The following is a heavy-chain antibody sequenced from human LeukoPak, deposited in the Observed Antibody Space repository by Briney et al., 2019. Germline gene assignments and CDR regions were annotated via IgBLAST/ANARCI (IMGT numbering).Heavy chain of an antibody. CDR1: GFTFSSYS. Sequence: GGSLRLSCAASGFTFSSYSMNWVRQAPGKGLEWVSSISRSSSYIYYADSVKGRFTISRDNAKNSLYLQMNSLRAEDTAVYYCAREPEITMIVVAPEDAFDIWGQGTMVTVSS. D-gene: IGHD3-22*01. CDR3: AREPEITMIVVAPEDAFDI. V-gene: IGHV3-21*01. CDR2: ISRSSSYI. J-gene: IGHJ3*02.